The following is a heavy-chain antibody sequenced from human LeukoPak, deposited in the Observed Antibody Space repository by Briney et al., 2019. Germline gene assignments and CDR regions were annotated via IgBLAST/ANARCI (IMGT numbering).Heavy chain of an antibody. D-gene: IGHD2-21*02. J-gene: IGHJ4*02. V-gene: IGHV3-23*01. Sequence: PGGSLGLSCAASGFTFSNYAMSWVRQAPGKRLEWVSGISGTSGTINYADPVKGRFTISRDNSKNTVYLQMNSLRAEDTAVYYCAKRLGDQRAFDYWGQGTLVTVSS. CDR1: GFTFSNYA. CDR3: AKRLGDQRAFDY. CDR2: ISGTSGTI.